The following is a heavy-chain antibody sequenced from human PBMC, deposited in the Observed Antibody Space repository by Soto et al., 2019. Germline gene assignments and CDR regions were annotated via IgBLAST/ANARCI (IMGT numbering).Heavy chain of an antibody. CDR2: INAGNGNT. D-gene: IGHD2-15*01. CDR3: ARRVGSGGAEGAFDI. V-gene: IGHV1-3*01. CDR1: GYTFTSYA. Sequence: ASVKVSCKASGYTFTSYAMHWVRQAPGQRLEWMGWINAGNGNTKYSQKFQGRVTITRDTSASTAYMELSSLRSEDTAVYYCARRVGSGGAEGAFDIWGQGTMVTVSS. J-gene: IGHJ3*02.